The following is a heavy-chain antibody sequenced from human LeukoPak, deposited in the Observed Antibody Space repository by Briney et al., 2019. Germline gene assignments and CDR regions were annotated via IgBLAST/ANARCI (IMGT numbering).Heavy chain of an antibody. CDR2: TNYSGST. D-gene: IGHD3-9*01. Sequence: SETLSLTCTVSGGSISSYYWSWIRQPPGKGLEWIGYTNYSGSTNYNPSLKSRVTISVDTSKNQFSLKLSSVTAADTAVYYCARGPGYYDILTGYLSFDYWGQGTLVTVSS. CDR3: ARGPGYYDILTGYLSFDY. J-gene: IGHJ4*02. V-gene: IGHV4-59*01. CDR1: GGSISSYY.